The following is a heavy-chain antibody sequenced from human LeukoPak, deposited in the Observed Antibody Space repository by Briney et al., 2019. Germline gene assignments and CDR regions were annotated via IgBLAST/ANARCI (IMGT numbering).Heavy chain of an antibody. Sequence: GASVKVSCKASGYTFTGYYMHWVRQAPGQGLEWMGWINPNSGGTNYAQKFQGRVTMTRDTSISTAYMELSRLRSDDTAVYYCARETSKQWLVRRRFDYWGQGTLVTVSS. J-gene: IGHJ4*02. V-gene: IGHV1-2*02. CDR1: GYTFTGYY. CDR3: ARETSKQWLVRRRFDY. D-gene: IGHD6-19*01. CDR2: INPNSGGT.